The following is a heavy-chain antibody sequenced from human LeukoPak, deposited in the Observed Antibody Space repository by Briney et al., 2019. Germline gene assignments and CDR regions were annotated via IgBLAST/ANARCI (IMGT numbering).Heavy chain of an antibody. J-gene: IGHJ4*02. D-gene: IGHD3-22*01. Sequence: QPGGSLRLSCAASGFTFSSYAMSWVRQAPGKGLEWVSLISGSGGSTYYADSVKGRFTISRDNSKNTLYLQMNSLRAEDTAVFYCAKDRGYYDSSGYYGYWGQGTLVTVSS. V-gene: IGHV3-23*01. CDR1: GFTFSSYA. CDR2: ISGSGGST. CDR3: AKDRGYYDSSGYYGY.